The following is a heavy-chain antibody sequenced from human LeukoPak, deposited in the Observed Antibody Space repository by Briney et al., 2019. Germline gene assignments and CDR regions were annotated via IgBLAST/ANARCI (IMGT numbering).Heavy chain of an antibody. CDR2: VYYSGST. CDR1: GGSISPYY. D-gene: IGHD6-6*01. CDR3: ARLGGTIAARRPSRWFDP. J-gene: IGHJ5*02. V-gene: IGHV4-59*12. Sequence: PSETLSLTCTVSGGSISPYYWSWIRQPPGKGLEWIGYVYYSGSTNYNPSLKSRVTISVDTSKKQFSLKLSSVTAADTAVYYCARLGGTIAARRPSRWFDPWGQGTLVTVSS.